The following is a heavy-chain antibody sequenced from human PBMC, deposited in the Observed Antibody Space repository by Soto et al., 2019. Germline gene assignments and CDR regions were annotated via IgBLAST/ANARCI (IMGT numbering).Heavy chain of an antibody. D-gene: IGHD3-16*01. Sequence: EVQLVESGGGWVQPGRSLRLSCAASGFTFDVYAMHWVRQAPGKGLEWVSVISGGGNNTYYAGSVKGRFTVSRGNSENTLYLQMNSLRVEDTAVYYCAKLRGGGLGDAVENWGQGITVTVSS. V-gene: IGHV3-23*04. CDR3: AKLRGGGLGDAVEN. CDR1: GFTFDVYA. J-gene: IGHJ4*02. CDR2: ISGGGNNT.